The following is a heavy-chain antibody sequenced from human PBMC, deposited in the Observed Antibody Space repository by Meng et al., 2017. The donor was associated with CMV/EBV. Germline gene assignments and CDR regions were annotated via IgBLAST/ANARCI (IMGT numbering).Heavy chain of an antibody. CDR2: ISYDGSNK. CDR1: GFTFSSYA. D-gene: IGHD1-7*01. J-gene: IGHJ4*02. V-gene: IGHV3-30-3*01. CDR3: ARGLGVELRDWFDY. Sequence: GESLKISWAASGFTFSSYAMHWVRQAPGKGLEWVAVISYDGSNKYYADSVKGRFTISRDNSKNTLYLQMNSLRAEDTAVYYCARGLGVELRDWFDYWGQGTLVTVSS.